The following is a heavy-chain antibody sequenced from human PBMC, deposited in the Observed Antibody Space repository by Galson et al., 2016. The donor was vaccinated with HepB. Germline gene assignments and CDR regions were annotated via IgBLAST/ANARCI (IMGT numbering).Heavy chain of an antibody. V-gene: IGHV1-18*04. CDR1: GYRFPTYG. J-gene: IGHJ4*02. CDR2: ISANSGNT. Sequence: SVKVSCKASGYRFPTYGISWVRQAPGQGLEWLGWISANSGNTIYAQKFQDRVTMTRDTSASTVYMDLRSLRSDDTAVYYCARDVQFRVDYWGQGTLVTVSS. CDR3: ARDVQFRVDY. D-gene: IGHD4-11*01.